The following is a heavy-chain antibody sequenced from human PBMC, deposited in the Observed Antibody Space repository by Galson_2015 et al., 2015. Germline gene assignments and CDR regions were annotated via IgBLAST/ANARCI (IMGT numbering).Heavy chain of an antibody. CDR1: GFTFSSYA. CDR3: AKARRGYCTNGVCAYFDY. V-gene: IGHV3-23*01. D-gene: IGHD2-8*01. CDR2: ISGSGGST. J-gene: IGHJ4*02. Sequence: SLRLSCAASGFTFSSYAMNWVRQAPGKGLEWVSAISGSGGSTYYADSVKGRFTISRDNSKNTLYLQMNSLRAEDTAVYYCAKARRGYCTNGVCAYFDYWGQGTLVTVSS.